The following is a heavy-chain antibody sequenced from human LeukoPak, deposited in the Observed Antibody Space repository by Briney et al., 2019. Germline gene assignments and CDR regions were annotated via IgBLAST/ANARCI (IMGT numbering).Heavy chain of an antibody. V-gene: IGHV1-3*01. CDR3: ARDPRVYGSGSWIGYYFDY. Sequence: GASVKVSCKASGYTFTSYAMHWVRQAPGQRLEWMGWINAGNGNTKYSQKFQGRVTITRDTSASTAYMELSSLRSEDTAVYYCARDPRVYGSGSWIGYYFDYWGQGTLVTVSS. D-gene: IGHD3-10*01. CDR2: INAGNGNT. J-gene: IGHJ4*02. CDR1: GYTFTSYA.